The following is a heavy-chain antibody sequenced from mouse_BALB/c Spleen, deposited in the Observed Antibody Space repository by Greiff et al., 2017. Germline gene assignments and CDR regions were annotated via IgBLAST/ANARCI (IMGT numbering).Heavy chain of an antibody. CDR3: ARAAGRNYFDY. Sequence: EVKLVESGGGLVQPGGSRKLSCAASGFTFSDYGMAWVRQAPGKGPEWVAFISNLAYSIYYADTVTGRFTISRENAKNTLYLEMSSLRSEDTAMYYCARAAGRNYFDYWGQGTTLTVSS. V-gene: IGHV5-15*02. J-gene: IGHJ2*01. D-gene: IGHD4-1*01. CDR2: ISNLAYSI. CDR1: GFTFSDYG.